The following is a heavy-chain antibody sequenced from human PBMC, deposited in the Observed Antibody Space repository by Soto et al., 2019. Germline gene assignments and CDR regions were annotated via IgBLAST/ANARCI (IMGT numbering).Heavy chain of an antibody. J-gene: IGHJ6*02. CDR2: IDPSDSYT. CDR3: ASSSSSWFGYWYYYGMDV. CDR1: GYSFTSYW. Sequence: GESLKISCKGSGYSFTSYWISWVRQMPGKGLEWMGRIDPSDSYTNYSPSFQGHVTISADKSISTAYLQWSSLKASDTAMYYCASSSSSWFGYWYYYGMDVWGQGTTVTVSS. D-gene: IGHD6-13*01. V-gene: IGHV5-10-1*01.